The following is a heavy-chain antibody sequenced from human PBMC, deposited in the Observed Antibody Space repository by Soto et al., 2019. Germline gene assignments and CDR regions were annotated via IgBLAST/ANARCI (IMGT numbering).Heavy chain of an antibody. CDR2: IYHSGST. CDR1: GGSISSPNFY. V-gene: IGHV4-39*07. J-gene: IGHJ4*02. Sequence: SETLSLTCTVSGGSISSPNFYWSWIRQHPGKGLEWIGEIYHSGSTNYNPSLKSRVTISVDKSKNQFSLKLSSVTAADTAVYYCARETPHAPSAWYSSREGFDYWGQGTLVTVSS. D-gene: IGHD6-13*01. CDR3: ARETPHAPSAWYSSREGFDY.